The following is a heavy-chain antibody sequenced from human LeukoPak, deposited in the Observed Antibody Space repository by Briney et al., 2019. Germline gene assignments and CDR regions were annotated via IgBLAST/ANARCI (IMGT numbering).Heavy chain of an antibody. CDR1: GETLSELS. J-gene: IGHJ4*02. CDR3: AAPRGYDSELVY. V-gene: IGHV1-24*01. D-gene: IGHD5-12*01. Sequence: GASVKVSCKVSGETLSELSIHWVRQAPGKGLEWMGGSDPEDGDTIYAQKFQGRVTMTEDTSTDTAYMELSSLRSEDTAVYYYAAPRGYDSELVYWGQGTLVTVSS. CDR2: SDPEDGDT.